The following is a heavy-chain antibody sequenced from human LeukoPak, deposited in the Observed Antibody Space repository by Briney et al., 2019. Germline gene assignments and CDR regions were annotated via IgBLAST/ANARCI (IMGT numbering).Heavy chain of an antibody. J-gene: IGHJ3*02. Sequence: GGSLRLSCAASGFTFDSYWMSWVRQAPGKGLEWVAVISYDGSNKYYADSVKGRFTISRDNSKNTLYLQMNSLRAEDTAVYYCARDRGYGGTQYAFDIWGQGTMVTVSS. CDR3: ARDRGYGGTQYAFDI. V-gene: IGHV3-30-3*01. CDR2: ISYDGSNK. D-gene: IGHD4-23*01. CDR1: GFTFDSYW.